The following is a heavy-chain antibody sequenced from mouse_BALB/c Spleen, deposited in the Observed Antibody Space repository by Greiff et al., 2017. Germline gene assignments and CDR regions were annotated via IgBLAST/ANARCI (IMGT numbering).Heavy chain of an antibody. CDR1: GYSITSGYY. V-gene: IGHV3-6*02. J-gene: IGHJ2*01. CDR2: ISYNGSN. Sequence: ESGPGLVKPSQSLSLTCSVTGYSITSGYYWNWIRQFPGNKLEWMGYISYNGSNNYNPSLKNRISITRDTSKNQFFLKLNSVTTEDTATYYCARALYYGYYFDYWGQGTTLTVSS. CDR3: ARALYYGYYFDY. D-gene: IGHD1-2*01.